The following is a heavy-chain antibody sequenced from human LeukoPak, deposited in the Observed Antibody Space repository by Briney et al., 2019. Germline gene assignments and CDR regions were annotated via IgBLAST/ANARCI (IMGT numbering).Heavy chain of an antibody. CDR2: IYYSGST. D-gene: IGHD3-10*01. J-gene: IGHJ4*02. Sequence: ASETLSLTCTVSGGSISSSSYYWGWIRQPPGKGLEWIGSIYYSGSTYYNPSLKSRVTIPVDTSKNQFSLKLSSVTAADTAVYYCARRGEFGELLSIFDYWGQGTLVTVSS. V-gene: IGHV4-39*01. CDR3: ARRGEFGELLSIFDY. CDR1: GGSISSSSYY.